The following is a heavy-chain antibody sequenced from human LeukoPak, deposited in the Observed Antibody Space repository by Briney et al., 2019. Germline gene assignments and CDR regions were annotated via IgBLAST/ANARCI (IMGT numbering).Heavy chain of an antibody. CDR3: ASGYCSGGSCYHLDY. Sequence: ASVKVSCKASGYTFTSYGISWVRQAPGQGLEWMGWISAYNGNTNYAQKLQGRVTMTTDISTSTAYMELRSLRSDDTAVYYCASGYCSGGSCYHLDYWGQGTLVTVSS. J-gene: IGHJ4*02. CDR2: ISAYNGNT. V-gene: IGHV1-18*01. D-gene: IGHD2-15*01. CDR1: GYTFTSYG.